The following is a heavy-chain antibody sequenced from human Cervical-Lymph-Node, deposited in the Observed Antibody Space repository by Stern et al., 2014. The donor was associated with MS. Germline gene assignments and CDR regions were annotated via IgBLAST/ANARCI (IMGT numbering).Heavy chain of an antibody. Sequence: VQLVQSGGGAVQPGTSLTLSCEASGYTFSSNGMQWVRQAPGKGLEWVALIWNSGLGAFYADSVKGRFTASRDNSKNMLYLQMNSLRVEDTAVYYCTREIYRSSKNWGQGTLVTVSP. D-gene: IGHD3-10*01. J-gene: IGHJ4*02. V-gene: IGHV3-33*01. CDR1: GYTFSSNG. CDR3: TREIYRSSKN. CDR2: IWNSGLGA.